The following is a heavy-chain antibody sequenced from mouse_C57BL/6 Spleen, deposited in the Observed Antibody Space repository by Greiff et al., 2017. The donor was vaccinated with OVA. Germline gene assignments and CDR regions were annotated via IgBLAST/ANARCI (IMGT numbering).Heavy chain of an antibody. D-gene: IGHD1-1*01. Sequence: QVQLQQPGAELVKPGASVKLSCKASGYTFTSYWMQWVKQRPGQGLEWIGEIDPSDSYTNYNQKFKGKATLTVDTSSSTAYMQLSSLTSEDSAVYYCARNPPYYGSRAMDYWGQGTSVTVSS. CDR1: GYTFTSYW. CDR3: ARNPPYYGSRAMDY. V-gene: IGHV1-50*01. CDR2: IDPSDSYT. J-gene: IGHJ4*01.